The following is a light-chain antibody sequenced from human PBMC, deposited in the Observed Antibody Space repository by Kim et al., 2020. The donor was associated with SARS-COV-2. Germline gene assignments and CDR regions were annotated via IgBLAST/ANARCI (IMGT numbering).Light chain of an antibody. CDR3: LQRSNWPLT. J-gene: IGKJ4*01. Sequence: LSPGERATLSCRASQSVSSYLAWYQQKPGQAPRLLIYDASNRATGIPARFSGSGSGTDFTLTISGLEPEDFAVYFCLQRSNWPLTFGGGTKVDIK. V-gene: IGKV3-11*01. CDR1: QSVSSY. CDR2: DAS.